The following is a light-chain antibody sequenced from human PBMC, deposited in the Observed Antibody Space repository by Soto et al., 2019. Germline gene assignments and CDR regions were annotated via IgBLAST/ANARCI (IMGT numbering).Light chain of an antibody. Sequence: QSVLTQPRSVSGSPGQSVTISCTGTSSEVGGYNYVSWYQQHPGKAPKLMIYDVSKRPSGVPDRFSGSKSGNTASLTISGLQAEDEADYYCCSYAGSYTSLYVFGTGTKVTVL. V-gene: IGLV2-11*01. CDR3: CSYAGSYTSLYV. CDR1: SSEVGGYNY. CDR2: DVS. J-gene: IGLJ1*01.